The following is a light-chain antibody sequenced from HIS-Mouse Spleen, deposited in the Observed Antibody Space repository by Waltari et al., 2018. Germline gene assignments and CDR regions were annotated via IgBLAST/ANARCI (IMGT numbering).Light chain of an antibody. CDR3: SSYAGSNNYV. CDR2: EVS. CDR1: SSDVGGSNY. V-gene: IGLV2-8*01. J-gene: IGLJ1*01. Sequence: QSALTQPPSASGSPGQSVTISCTGTSSDVGGSNYVSWYQQHPGQAPKLMIYEVSKRPSGVPDRFSGSKSGNTASLTVSGLQAEDEADYYCSSYAGSNNYVFGTGTKVTVL.